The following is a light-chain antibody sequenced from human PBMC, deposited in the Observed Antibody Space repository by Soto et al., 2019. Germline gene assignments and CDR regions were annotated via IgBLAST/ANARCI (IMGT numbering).Light chain of an antibody. V-gene: IGKV3-15*01. CDR3: QQYNNWPLT. Sequence: EIVMTQSPATLSVSPGERATLSCRASQSVSSNLAWYQQKPGQAPRLLIYGASTRATGITARFSGSGSRTEFTLTISSLQSEDFAVYYCQQYNNWPLTSGGGTKVEIK. CDR2: GAS. J-gene: IGKJ4*01. CDR1: QSVSSN.